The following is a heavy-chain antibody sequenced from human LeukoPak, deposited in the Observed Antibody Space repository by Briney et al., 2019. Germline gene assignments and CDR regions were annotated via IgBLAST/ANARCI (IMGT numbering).Heavy chain of an antibody. D-gene: IGHD3-22*01. CDR1: EFTFSSYA. Sequence: TGGSLRLSCAASEFTFSSYAMSWVRQAPGKGLEWVSAISGSGGSTYYADSVKGRFTISRDNSKNTLYLQMNSLRAEDTAVYYCAKDSGSGYYLLFCYWGQGTLVTVSS. CDR3: AKDSGSGYYLLFCY. V-gene: IGHV3-23*01. J-gene: IGHJ4*02. CDR2: ISGSGGST.